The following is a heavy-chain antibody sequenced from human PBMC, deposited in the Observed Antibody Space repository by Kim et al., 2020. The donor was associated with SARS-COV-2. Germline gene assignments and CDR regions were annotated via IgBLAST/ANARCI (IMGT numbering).Heavy chain of an antibody. Sequence: ASVKGRLTISRDASKNTAYLQMNSLKTEDTAVYYCTRLNMVRGVINWFDPRGQGTLVTVSS. V-gene: IGHV3-73*01. J-gene: IGHJ5*02. CDR3: TRLNMVRGVINWFDP. D-gene: IGHD3-10*01.